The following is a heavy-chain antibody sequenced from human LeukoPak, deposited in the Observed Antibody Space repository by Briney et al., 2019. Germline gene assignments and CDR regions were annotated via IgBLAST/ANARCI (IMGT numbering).Heavy chain of an antibody. J-gene: IGHJ4*02. V-gene: IGHV4-39*01. CDR3: ARGRSYTSSPHY. CDR1: GGSISSSSYY. CDR2: IYYSGST. Sequence: KPSETLSLTCTVSGGSISSSSYYWGWIRQPPGKGLEWIGSIYYSGSTYYNPSLKSRVTISVDTSKNQFSLKLSSVTAADTAVYYCARGRSYTSSPHYWGQGTLVTVSS. D-gene: IGHD6-13*01.